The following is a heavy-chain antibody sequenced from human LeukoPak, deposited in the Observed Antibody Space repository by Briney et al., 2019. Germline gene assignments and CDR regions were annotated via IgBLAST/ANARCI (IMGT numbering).Heavy chain of an antibody. V-gene: IGHV3-23*01. J-gene: IGHJ3*02. CDR2: ISGGSDNT. Sequence: PGGSLRLSCAASGFTFSSFAMSWVRQAPGKGLDWVSAISGGSDNTYYADSVKGRFTISRDNSKNTLDLHMSSLTADDTAVYYCANMQQVKGVFDIWGQGTRVTVSS. CDR1: GFTFSSFA. D-gene: IGHD6-13*01. CDR3: ANMQQVKGVFDI.